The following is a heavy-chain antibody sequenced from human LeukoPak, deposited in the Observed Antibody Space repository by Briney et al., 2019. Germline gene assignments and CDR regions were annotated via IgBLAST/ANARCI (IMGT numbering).Heavy chain of an antibody. CDR1: GGSISSYY. J-gene: IGHJ4*02. CDR3: ARTASSSGYSSGWLYYFDY. D-gene: IGHD6-13*01. CDR2: IYYSGST. Sequence: SETLSLTCTVSGGSISSYYWNWIRQPPGKGLEWIGYIYYSGSTNYNPSLKSRVTISVDTSKNQFSLKLSSVTAADTAVYYCARTASSSGYSSGWLYYFDYWGQGTLVTVSS. V-gene: IGHV4-59*01.